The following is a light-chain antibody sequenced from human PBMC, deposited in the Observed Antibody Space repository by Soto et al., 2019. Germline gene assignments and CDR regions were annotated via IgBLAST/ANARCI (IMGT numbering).Light chain of an antibody. CDR1: WCNIGKNL. J-gene: IGLJ3*02. Sequence: QSVLTQPPSASGTPGQTVTISCSGGWCNIGKNLGYWYQQLPGTAPKLLIYMTNQRPSGGPDRFSGSKSGSSASLAVSGLRSEDEAVYYCAACDDSLRAWVFGAGTKVTVL. CDR3: AACDDSLRAWV. V-gene: IGLV1-47*01. CDR2: MTN.